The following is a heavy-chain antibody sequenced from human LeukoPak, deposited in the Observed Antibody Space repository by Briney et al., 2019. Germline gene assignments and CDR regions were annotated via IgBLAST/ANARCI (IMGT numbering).Heavy chain of an antibody. CDR1: GGSISSSSYY. CDR2: IYYSGTT. V-gene: IGHV4-39*01. D-gene: IGHD3/OR15-3a*01. Sequence: SETLSLTCTVSGGSISSSSYYWGWIRQPPGKGLESIGSIYYSGTTYYNPSLKSRVTISVDTSKNQFSLKLSSVTAADTAVYYCARQEIGLRSFDPWGQGTLVTVSS. J-gene: IGHJ5*02. CDR3: ARQEIGLRSFDP.